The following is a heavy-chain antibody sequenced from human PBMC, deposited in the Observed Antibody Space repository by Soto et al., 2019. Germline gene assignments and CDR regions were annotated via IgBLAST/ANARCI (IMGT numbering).Heavy chain of an antibody. Sequence: QVQLVESGGGVVKPGGSLRLSCAASGFTFSDYYMSWIRQAPGKGLEWVSYISSGGSTIYYADSVKGRFTISRDKAKDSWYLEMNSLREGDRAVSYCEWGGSTEDYYYGMDVWGQGTTVTVSS. CDR3: EWGGSTEDYYYGMDV. CDR2: ISSGGSTI. J-gene: IGHJ6*02. D-gene: IGHD1-26*01. V-gene: IGHV3-11*01. CDR1: GFTFSDYY.